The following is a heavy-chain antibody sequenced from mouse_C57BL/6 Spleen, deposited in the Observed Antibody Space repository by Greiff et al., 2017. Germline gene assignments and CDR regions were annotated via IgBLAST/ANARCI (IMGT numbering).Heavy chain of an antibody. CDR1: GYTFTSYW. V-gene: IGHV1-53*01. CDR2: INPSNGGT. CDR3: ARGAETYFDY. Sequence: QVQLQQSGTELVKPGASVKLSCKASGYTFTSYWMHWVKQRPGQGLEWIGNINPSNGGTKYNEKFKSKATLTVDKSTSTAYMQLSSLTSEDSAVNYCARGAETYFDYWGQGTTLTVSS. J-gene: IGHJ2*01.